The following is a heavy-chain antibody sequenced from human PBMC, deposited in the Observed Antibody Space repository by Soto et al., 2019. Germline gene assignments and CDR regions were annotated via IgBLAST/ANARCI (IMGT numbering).Heavy chain of an antibody. Sequence: VGSLRLSCSASGFTFSRYGMHWVRQAPGKGLEWVTVIWYDGSDTYYADSVKGRSTISRDNSKNTLYLQMNSLRAEDTALYYCARDYYDDGMDVWGQGTTVTVSS. V-gene: IGHV3-33*01. J-gene: IGHJ6*02. CDR3: ARDYYDDGMDV. D-gene: IGHD3-22*01. CDR1: GFTFSRYG. CDR2: IWYDGSDT.